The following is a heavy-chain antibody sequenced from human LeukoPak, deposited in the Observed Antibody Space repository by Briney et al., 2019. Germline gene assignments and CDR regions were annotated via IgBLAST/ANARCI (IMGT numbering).Heavy chain of an antibody. CDR3: ARASSGSYAY. V-gene: IGHV4-61*02. D-gene: IGHD3-10*01. CDR1: GGSISSGSYC. J-gene: IGHJ4*02. CDR2: IYTSGST. Sequence: SETLSLTCTVSGGSISSGSYCWSWIRQPAGKGLEWIGRIYTSGSTNYNPSLKSRVTISVDTSKNQFSLKLSSVTAADTAVYYCARASSGSYAYWGQGTLVTVPS.